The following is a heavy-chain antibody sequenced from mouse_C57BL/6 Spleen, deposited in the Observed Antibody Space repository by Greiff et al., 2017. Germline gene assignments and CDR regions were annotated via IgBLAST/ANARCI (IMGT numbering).Heavy chain of an antibody. Sequence: EVKLQESGPGLVKPSQSLSLTCSVTGYSITSGYYWNWIRQFPGNKLEWMGYISYDGSNNYNPSLKNRISITRDTSKNQFFLKLNSVTTEDTATYYCARDRRNADNYAMDYWGQGTSGTVSS. V-gene: IGHV3-6*01. J-gene: IGHJ4*01. CDR3: ARDRRNADNYAMDY. CDR1: GYSITSGYY. CDR2: ISYDGSN.